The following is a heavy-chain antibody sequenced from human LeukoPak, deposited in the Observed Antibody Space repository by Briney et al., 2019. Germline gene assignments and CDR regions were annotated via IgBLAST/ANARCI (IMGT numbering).Heavy chain of an antibody. V-gene: IGHV1-69*02. CDR1: GGTFSSYT. D-gene: IGHD5-12*01. J-gene: IGHJ5*02. CDR2: IIPILGIA. CDR3: ARGSINSGYDWGNWFDP. Sequence: SVKVSCKASGGTFSSYTISWVRRAPGQGLEWMGRIIPILGIANYAQKFQGRVTITADKSTSTAYMELSSLRSEDTAVYYCARGSINSGYDWGNWFDPWGQGTLVTVSS.